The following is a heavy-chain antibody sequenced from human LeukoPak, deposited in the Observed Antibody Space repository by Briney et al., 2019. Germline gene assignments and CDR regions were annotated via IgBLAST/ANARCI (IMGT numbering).Heavy chain of an antibody. CDR3: AKDLLGYCSSTSCSHPDY. V-gene: IGHV3-23*01. Sequence: GESLRLSCAASGFTFSSYAMSCVRQAPGKLLEWVSAISGSGGSTYYADSVKGRFTISRDNSKNTLYLQMNSLRAEDTAVYYCAKDLLGYCSSTSCSHPDYWGQGTLVTVSS. CDR1: GFTFSSYA. J-gene: IGHJ4*02. CDR2: ISGSGGST. D-gene: IGHD2-2*01.